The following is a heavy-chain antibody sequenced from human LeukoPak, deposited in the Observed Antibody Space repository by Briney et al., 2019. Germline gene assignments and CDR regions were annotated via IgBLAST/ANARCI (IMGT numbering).Heavy chain of an antibody. J-gene: IGHJ4*02. Sequence: SETLSLTCTVSGVSITTHYWSWLRQPPGKELEWIAYMTDSETTKNNPSLKSRITLSADTSKNQFSLSLSSVTEADTAVYFCATIKSGYPFGYFDFWGQGILVTVS. CDR3: ATIKSGYPFGYFDF. CDR1: GVSITTHY. D-gene: IGHD5-18*01. V-gene: IGHV4-59*11. CDR2: MTDSETT.